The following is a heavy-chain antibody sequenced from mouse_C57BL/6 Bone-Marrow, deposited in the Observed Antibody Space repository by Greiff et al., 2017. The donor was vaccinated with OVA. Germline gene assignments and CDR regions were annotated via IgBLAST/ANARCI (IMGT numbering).Heavy chain of an antibody. V-gene: IGHV14-4*01. D-gene: IGHD2-4*01. J-gene: IGHJ3*01. CDR3: TVYDYDASAWFAY. CDR1: GFNIKDDY. Sequence: DVQLQESGAELVRPGASVKLSCTASGFNIKDDYMHWVKQRPEQGLEWIGWIDPENGDTEYASKFQGKATITADTSSNTAYLQLSSLTSEDTAVYYCTVYDYDASAWFAYWGQGTLVTVSA. CDR2: IDPENGDT.